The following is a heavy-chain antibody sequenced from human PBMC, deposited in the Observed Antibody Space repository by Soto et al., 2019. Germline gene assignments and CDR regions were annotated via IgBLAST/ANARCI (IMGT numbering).Heavy chain of an antibody. CDR2: ISGSDGKT. Sequence: EGSLRLSCAASGFSFISYAMSWVRQAPGKGLEWVSTISGSDGKTFYADSVKGRFSISRDTSKNMLYLQMNNLRGDDTAVYYCVRWSYLDYWGQGTRVTVSS. CDR1: GFSFISYA. J-gene: IGHJ4*02. V-gene: IGHV3-23*01. D-gene: IGHD3-3*01. CDR3: VRWSYLDY.